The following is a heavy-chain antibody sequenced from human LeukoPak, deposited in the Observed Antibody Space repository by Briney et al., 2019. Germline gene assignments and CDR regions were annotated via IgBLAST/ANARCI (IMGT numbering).Heavy chain of an antibody. CDR2: IKEDGSQK. CDR1: GFTFDDYG. V-gene: IGHV3-7*01. Sequence: PGGSLRLSCAASGFTFDDYGMSWVRQAPGKGLEWVAAIKEDGSQKDYVGSVRGRFTISRDNARNSLYLQINSLRVDDTAVYYCATGGPMGASWGQGTLVIVSA. J-gene: IGHJ4*02. CDR3: ATGGPMGAS. D-gene: IGHD1-26*01.